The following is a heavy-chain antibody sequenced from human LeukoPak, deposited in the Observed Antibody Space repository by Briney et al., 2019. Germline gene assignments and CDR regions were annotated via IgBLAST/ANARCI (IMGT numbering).Heavy chain of an antibody. Sequence: VGSLRLSCAASGFSVSNNYMSWVRQAPAKGLEWVSVIYSGGSTSYADSVKGRFTISRDNSKNTLYLQMNSLRVEDTAVYYCASDSYSPEYFQHWGQGTLVTVSS. CDR3: ASDSYSPEYFQH. V-gene: IGHV3-66*01. J-gene: IGHJ1*01. D-gene: IGHD2-15*01. CDR2: IYSGGST. CDR1: GFSVSNNY.